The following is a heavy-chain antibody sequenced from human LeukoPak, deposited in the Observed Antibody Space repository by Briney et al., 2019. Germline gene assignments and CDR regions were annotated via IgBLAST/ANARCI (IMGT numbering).Heavy chain of an antibody. V-gene: IGHV3-21*04. CDR3: ARDDMWSGSGRADY. Sequence: GGSLRLSCAASGFTFSSYSMNWVRQAPGKGLEWVSSISSSSSYIYYADSVKGRFTISRDNAKNSLYLQMNSLRAEDTAVYYCARDDMWSGSGRADYWGQGTLVTVSS. D-gene: IGHD6-19*01. CDR1: GFTFSSYS. CDR2: ISSSSSYI. J-gene: IGHJ4*02.